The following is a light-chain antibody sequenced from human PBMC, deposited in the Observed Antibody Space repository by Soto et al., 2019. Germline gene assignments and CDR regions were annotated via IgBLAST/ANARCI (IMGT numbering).Light chain of an antibody. CDR2: EVT. J-gene: IGLJ2*01. V-gene: IGLV2-8*01. CDR3: TSYTSSNTLV. Sequence: QSVLTQPPSASGSPGQSVTISCTGSSSDIGGYNYVSWYQQRPGKVPKLIIYEVTKRPSGVPDRFSGSKSGNTASLIISGLQAEDEADYYCTSYTSSNTLVIGGGTKVTVL. CDR1: SSDIGGYNY.